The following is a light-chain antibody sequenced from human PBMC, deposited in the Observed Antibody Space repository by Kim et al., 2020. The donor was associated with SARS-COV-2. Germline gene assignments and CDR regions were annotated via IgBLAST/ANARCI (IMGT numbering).Light chain of an antibody. CDR2: DVS. CDR1: SSDVGGYNY. CDR3: SSYTSSRTNV. J-gene: IGLJ1*01. V-gene: IGLV2-14*03. Sequence: QSALTQPASVSGSPGQSITISCTGTSSDVGGYNYVSLYQQHPGKAPKLMIYDVSNRPSGVSNRFSGSKSGNTASLTISGLQAEDEADYYCSSYTSSRTNVFGTGTKVTVL.